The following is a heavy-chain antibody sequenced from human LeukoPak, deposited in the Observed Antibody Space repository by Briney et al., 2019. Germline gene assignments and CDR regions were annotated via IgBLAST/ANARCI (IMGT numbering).Heavy chain of an antibody. CDR3: ARDLAAAGGMDV. Sequence: ETLSLTCAVYGGSFSGYYWSWIREPPGKGLEWIGEINHSGSTNYNPSLKSRVTISVDTSKNQFSLKLSSVTAADTAVYYCARDLAAAGGMDVWGQGTTVTVSS. V-gene: IGHV4-34*01. CDR2: INHSGST. D-gene: IGHD6-13*01. CDR1: GGSFSGYY. J-gene: IGHJ6*02.